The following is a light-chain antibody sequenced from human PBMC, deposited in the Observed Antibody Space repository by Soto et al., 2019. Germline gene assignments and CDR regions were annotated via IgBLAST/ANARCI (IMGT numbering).Light chain of an antibody. J-gene: IGKJ1*01. CDR3: QQYNNWPPRGT. CDR2: GAS. V-gene: IGKV3-15*01. CDR1: QSVSSN. Sequence: EIVMTQSPATLSVSPGERATLSCRASQSVSSNLAWYQQIPGQAPRLHIYGASTRATGIPARFSGSGSGTDFTLTISSMQSEDFAVYYCQQYNNWPPRGTFGQGTKVEIK.